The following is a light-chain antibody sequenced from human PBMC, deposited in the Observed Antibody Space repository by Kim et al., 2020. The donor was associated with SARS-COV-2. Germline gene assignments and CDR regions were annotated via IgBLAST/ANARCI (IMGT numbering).Light chain of an antibody. CDR2: AKN. CDR1: NLRSFY. J-gene: IGLJ3*02. V-gene: IGLV3-19*01. Sequence: FGQTVRITCHGDNLRSFYASWYQVKPGQAPNLLIFAKNARPSGIPDRFSASSSGNAAYLTITGAQAEDEADYYCNSRDKSGDHLVFGGGTQLTVL. CDR3: NSRDKSGDHLV.